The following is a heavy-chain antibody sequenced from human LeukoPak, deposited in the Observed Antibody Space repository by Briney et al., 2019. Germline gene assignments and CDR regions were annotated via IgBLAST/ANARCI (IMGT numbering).Heavy chain of an antibody. CDR1: GYTFTGYY. D-gene: IGHD2-21*02. J-gene: IGHJ4*02. CDR2: FDPEDGET. V-gene: IGHV1-24*01. CDR3: ATIDAGDWSPFDY. Sequence: ASVKVSCKASGYTFTGYYMHWVRQAPGQGLEWMGGFDPEDGETIYAQKFQGRVTMTEDTSTDTAYMELSSLRSEDTAVYYCATIDAGDWSPFDYWGQGTLVTVSS.